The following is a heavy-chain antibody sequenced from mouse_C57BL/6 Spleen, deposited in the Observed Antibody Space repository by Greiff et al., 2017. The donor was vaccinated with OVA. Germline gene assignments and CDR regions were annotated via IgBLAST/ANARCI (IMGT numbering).Heavy chain of an antibody. Sequence: EVNVVESGGDLVKPGGSLKLSCAASGFTFSNYGMSWVRQTPDKRLEWVATISSGGSYTYYPDSVKGRFTISRDNAKNTLYLQMSSLKSEDTAMYYCARPYDSSGYDYFDYWGQGTTLTVSS. CDR3: ARPYDSSGYDYFDY. J-gene: IGHJ2*01. D-gene: IGHD3-2*02. CDR2: ISSGGSYT. CDR1: GFTFSNYG. V-gene: IGHV5-6*01.